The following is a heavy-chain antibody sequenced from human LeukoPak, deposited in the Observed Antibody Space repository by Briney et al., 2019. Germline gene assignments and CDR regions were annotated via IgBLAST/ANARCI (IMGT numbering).Heavy chain of an antibody. D-gene: IGHD2-15*01. CDR1: GGSINSGDYY. CDR2: IYYTGST. Sequence: SETLSLTCTVSGGSINSGDYYWSWIRQPPGKGLEWIGYIYYTGSTYYNPSLRSRVIISVDTSRNQFSLKLSSVTVADTAVYYCARDNCSGGSCYLSYYGMDVWGQGTTVTVSS. J-gene: IGHJ6*02. CDR3: ARDNCSGGSCYLSYYGMDV. V-gene: IGHV4-30-4*01.